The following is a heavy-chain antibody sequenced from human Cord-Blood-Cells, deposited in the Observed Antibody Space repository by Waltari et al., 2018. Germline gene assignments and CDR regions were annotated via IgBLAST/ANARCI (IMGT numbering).Heavy chain of an antibody. Sequence: QVQLQESGPGLVKPSETLSLTCAVSGYSISSGYYWGWIRQPPGKGLEWIGSIYHSGRTYYNPALKSRGTISVDTSKNQFSLKLSSVTAADTAVYYCARGDYYGSGSYYIYFDYWGQGTLVTVSS. J-gene: IGHJ4*02. CDR3: ARGDYYGSGSYYIYFDY. CDR1: GYSISSGYY. V-gene: IGHV4-38-2*01. D-gene: IGHD3-10*01. CDR2: IYHSGRT.